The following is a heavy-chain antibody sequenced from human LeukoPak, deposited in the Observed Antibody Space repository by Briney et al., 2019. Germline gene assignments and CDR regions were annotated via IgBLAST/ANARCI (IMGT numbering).Heavy chain of an antibody. V-gene: IGHV3-7*05. CDR2: IKQDGSEK. CDR1: GFTFSNYW. Sequence: GGSLRLSCAASGFTFSNYWMSWVRQAPGKGLEWVANIKQDGSEKYYVDSVKGRFTISRDNAKNSLYLQMNSLRAEDTAVYYCARAPGGFWSGLISQTQRRGYYFDYWGQGTLVTVSS. J-gene: IGHJ4*02. CDR3: ARAPGGFWSGLISQTQRRGYYFDY. D-gene: IGHD3-3*01.